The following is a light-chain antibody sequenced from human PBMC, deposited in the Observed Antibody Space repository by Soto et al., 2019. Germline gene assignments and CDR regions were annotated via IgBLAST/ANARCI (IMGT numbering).Light chain of an antibody. CDR1: SSDVGGSNY. CDR3: CSYAGNRTFV. J-gene: IGLJ3*02. CDR2: DVS. Sequence: QSALTQPASVSGSPGQSITISCTGTSSDVGGSNYVSWYQQLPGKAPKLMIYDVSDRPSGVSNRFSGSKSGNTASLTISGLQAEDEADYHCCSYAGNRTFVFGGGTKLTVL. V-gene: IGLV2-14*01.